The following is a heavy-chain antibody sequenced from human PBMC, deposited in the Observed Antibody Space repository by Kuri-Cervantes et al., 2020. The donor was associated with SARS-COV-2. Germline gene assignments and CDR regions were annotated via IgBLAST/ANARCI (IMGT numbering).Heavy chain of an antibody. Sequence: ESLKISCTVSGGSISSHYWSWIRQPPGKGLEWIGYIYYSGSTNYNPSLKSRVTISVDTSKNQFSLKLSSVTAADTAVYYCARQVYSSSWYCDYWGQGTLVTVSS. V-gene: IGHV4-59*08. D-gene: IGHD6-13*01. CDR2: IYYSGST. CDR3: ARQVYSSSWYCDY. CDR1: GGSISSHY. J-gene: IGHJ4*02.